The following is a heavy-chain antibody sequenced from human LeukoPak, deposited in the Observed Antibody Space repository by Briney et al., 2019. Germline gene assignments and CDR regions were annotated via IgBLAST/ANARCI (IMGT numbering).Heavy chain of an antibody. CDR2: ISSSSSYI. V-gene: IGHV3-21*01. CDR1: GFTFSSYS. D-gene: IGHD3-10*01. CDR3: ARGRAISPLGWFGELFAANDY. J-gene: IGHJ4*02. Sequence: GGPLRLSCAASGFTFSSYSMNWVRQAPGKGLEWVSSISSSSSYIYYADSVKGRFTISRDNAENSLYLQMNSLRAEDTAVYYCARGRAISPLGWFGELFAANDYWGQGTLVTVSS.